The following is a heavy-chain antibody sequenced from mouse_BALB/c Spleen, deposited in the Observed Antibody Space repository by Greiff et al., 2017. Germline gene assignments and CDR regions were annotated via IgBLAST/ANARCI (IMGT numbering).Heavy chain of an antibody. Sequence: VQLQQSGAELVRPGALVKLSCKASGFNIKDYYMHWVKQRPEQGLEWIGWIDPENGNTIYDPKFQGKASITADTSSNTAYLQLSSLTSEDTAVYYCARGYYRYDNYFDYWGQGTTLTVSS. D-gene: IGHD2-14*01. CDR1: GFNIKDYY. CDR3: ARGYYRYDNYFDY. J-gene: IGHJ2*01. CDR2: IDPENGNT. V-gene: IGHV14-1*02.